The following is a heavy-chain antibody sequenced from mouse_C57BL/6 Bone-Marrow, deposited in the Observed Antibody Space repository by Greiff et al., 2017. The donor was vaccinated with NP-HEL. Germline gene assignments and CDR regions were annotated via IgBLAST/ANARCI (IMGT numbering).Heavy chain of an antibody. J-gene: IGHJ4*01. CDR2: IDPENGDT. D-gene: IGHD2-10*01. V-gene: IGHV14-4*01. CDR3: TTWPTTVRYAMDY. Sequence: VQLKESGAELVRPGASVKLSCTASGFNIKDDYMHWVKQRPEQGLEWIGWIDPENGDTEYASKFQGKATITADTSSNTAYLQLSSLTSDDTAVYYCTTWPTTVRYAMDYWGQGTSVTVSS. CDR1: GFNIKDDY.